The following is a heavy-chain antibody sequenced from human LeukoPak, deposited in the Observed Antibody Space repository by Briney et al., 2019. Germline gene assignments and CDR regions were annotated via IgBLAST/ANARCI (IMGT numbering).Heavy chain of an antibody. CDR1: GYTFTGYY. V-gene: IGHV1-2*06. Sequence: ASVKVSCKASGYTFTGYYMHWVRQAPGQGLEWMGRINPNSGGTNYAQKFQGRVTMTRDTSISTAYMELSSLRSEDTAVYYCARGIAAAGPYYYGMDVWGQGTTVTVSS. CDR2: INPNSGGT. CDR3: ARGIAAAGPYYYGMDV. J-gene: IGHJ6*02. D-gene: IGHD6-13*01.